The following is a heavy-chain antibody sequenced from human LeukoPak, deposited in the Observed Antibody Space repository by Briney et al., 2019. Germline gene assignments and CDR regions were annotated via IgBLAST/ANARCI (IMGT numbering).Heavy chain of an antibody. CDR1: GFTFSSYA. CDR2: INDNGAGT. Sequence: GGCLRLSCAASGFTFSSYAMSWVRQAPGKGLKWVSTINDNGAGTYYADSVKGRFTISRDNSKNTLYLQMNSLRAEDTAVYYCAKEAPQLVDWGQGTLVTVSS. J-gene: IGHJ4*02. CDR3: AKEAPQLVD. V-gene: IGHV3-23*01. D-gene: IGHD1-1*01.